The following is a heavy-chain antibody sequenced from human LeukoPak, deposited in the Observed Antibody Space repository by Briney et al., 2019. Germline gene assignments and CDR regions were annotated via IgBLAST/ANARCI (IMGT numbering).Heavy chain of an antibody. V-gene: IGHV3-74*01. CDR3: ARDSVEWYIFDY. CDR1: VFTFSSYW. D-gene: IGHD3-3*01. Sequence: GGSLRLSCAASVFTFSSYWMHWVRQAPGKGPGWVARTNRDGSSTAYADSVKGRFTISKDNAKNTLYLLMNSLRAEDTAVYYCARDSVEWYIFDYWGQGTLVTVSS. CDR2: TNRDGSST. J-gene: IGHJ4*02.